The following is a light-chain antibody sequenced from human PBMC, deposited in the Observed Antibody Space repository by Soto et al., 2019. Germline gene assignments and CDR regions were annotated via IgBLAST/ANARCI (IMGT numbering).Light chain of an antibody. J-gene: IGKJ4*02. CDR3: QKADTFPLA. CDR2: AAS. Sequence: DIQMTQSPSSVSAYVGDSVTITCRASQDTSRWLAWYQQKPGKAPRLLIYAASTLESGVPSRFRGSGSGTLFTLTITSLLPGDFATYYCQKADTFPLAFGGGTKLEI. CDR1: QDTSRW. V-gene: IGKV1-12*01.